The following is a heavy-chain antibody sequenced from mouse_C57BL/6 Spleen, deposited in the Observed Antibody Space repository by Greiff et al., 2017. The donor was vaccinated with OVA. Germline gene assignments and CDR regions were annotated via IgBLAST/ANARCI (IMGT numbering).Heavy chain of an antibody. D-gene: IGHD4-1*01. J-gene: IGHJ1*03. V-gene: IGHV5-6*01. CDR2: ISSGGSYT. Sequence: EVKLVESGGDLVKPGGSLKLSCAASGFTFSSYGMSWVRQTPDKRLEWVATISSGGSYTYYPDSVKGRFTISRDNAKNTLYLQMSSLKSEDTAMYYCARHTGWYFDVWGTGTTVTVSS. CDR3: ARHTGWYFDV. CDR1: GFTFSSYG.